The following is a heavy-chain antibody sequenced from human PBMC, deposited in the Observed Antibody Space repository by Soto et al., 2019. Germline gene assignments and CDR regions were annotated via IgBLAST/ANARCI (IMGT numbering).Heavy chain of an antibody. Sequence: SETLSLTCTVSGGSISSYYWIWIRQPPGKVLEWIGYIYYSGSTNYNPSLKSRVTISVDTSKNQFSLKLSSVTAADTAVYDCARIYGGNLFDYWGQGTLVTVSS. D-gene: IGHD4-17*01. V-gene: IGHV4-59*08. J-gene: IGHJ4*02. CDR1: GGSISSYY. CDR3: ARIYGGNLFDY. CDR2: IYYSGST.